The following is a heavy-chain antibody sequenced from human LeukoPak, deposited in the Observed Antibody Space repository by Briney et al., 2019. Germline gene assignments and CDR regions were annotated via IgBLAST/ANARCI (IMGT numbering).Heavy chain of an antibody. CDR1: GFTFSSYG. J-gene: IGHJ1*01. Sequence: GGSLRLSCAASGFTFSSYGMHWVRQAPGKGLEWVAFIRYDGSNKYYADSVKGRFTISRDNSKNTLYLQMNSLRAEDTAVYYCARASYSSSWYVLAEYFQHWGQGTLVTVSS. V-gene: IGHV3-30*02. D-gene: IGHD6-13*01. CDR3: ARASYSSSWYVLAEYFQH. CDR2: IRYDGSNK.